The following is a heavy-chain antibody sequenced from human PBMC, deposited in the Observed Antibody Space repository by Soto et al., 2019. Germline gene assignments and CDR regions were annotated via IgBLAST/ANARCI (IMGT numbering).Heavy chain of an antibody. CDR3: AKEEAPPGAAAPYFDY. CDR2: ISYDGSNK. J-gene: IGHJ4*02. D-gene: IGHD6-13*01. Sequence: PGGSLRLSCAASGFTFSSYGMHWVRQAPGKGLEWVAVISYDGSNKYYADSVKGRFTISRDNSKNTLYLQMNSLRAEDTAVYYCAKEEAPPGAAAPYFDYWGQGTLVTVSS. CDR1: GFTFSSYG. V-gene: IGHV3-30*18.